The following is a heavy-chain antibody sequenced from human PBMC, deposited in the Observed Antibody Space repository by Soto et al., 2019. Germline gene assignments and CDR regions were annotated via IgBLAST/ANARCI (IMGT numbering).Heavy chain of an antibody. CDR2: INHSGST. CDR3: ARQYCSSTSCAYYFDY. D-gene: IGHD2-2*01. V-gene: IGHV4-34*01. Sequence: LSLTCAVYGGSFSGYYWSWIRQPPGKGLEWIGEINHSGSTNYNPSLKSRVTISVDTSKNQFSLKLSSVTAADTAVYYCARQYCSSTSCAYYFDYWGQGTLVTVSS. CDR1: GGSFSGYY. J-gene: IGHJ4*02.